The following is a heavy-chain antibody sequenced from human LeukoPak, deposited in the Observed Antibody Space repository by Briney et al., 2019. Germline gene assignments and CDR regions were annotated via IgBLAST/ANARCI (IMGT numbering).Heavy chain of an antibody. CDR1: GFSFTDYP. D-gene: IGHD3-9*01. J-gene: IGHJ4*02. V-gene: IGHV3-48*02. CDR3: ANGQRYAFDY. CDR2: IRTTAEGAKYE. Sequence: GGSLRLSCATPGFSFTDYPLNWVRQAPGKGLEWISNIRTTAEGAKYEYYADSVKGRVTISRDDGKNTLYLHMNSLRDDDTVVFYGANGQRYAFDYWGQGILVTVSS.